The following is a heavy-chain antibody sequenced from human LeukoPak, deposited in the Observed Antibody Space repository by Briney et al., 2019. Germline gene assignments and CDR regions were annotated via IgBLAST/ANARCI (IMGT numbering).Heavy chain of an antibody. V-gene: IGHV3-48*03. CDR2: INRGGGTA. J-gene: IGHJ5*02. Sequence: GGSLRLSCAASGFIFSNYEMNWVRQAPGKGLEWVSYINRGGGTAYYVDSVRGRFTISRDNTKNALYLQMNSLRAEDTAAYYCAALWFDPWGQGTLVTVSS. CDR3: AALWFDP. CDR1: GFIFSNYE.